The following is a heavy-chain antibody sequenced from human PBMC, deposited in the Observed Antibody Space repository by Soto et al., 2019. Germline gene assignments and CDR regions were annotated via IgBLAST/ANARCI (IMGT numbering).Heavy chain of an antibody. J-gene: IGHJ6*02. CDR1: RFSFTNAW. D-gene: IGHD1-1*01. CDR2: IKSKTDGGTA. V-gene: IGHV3-15*01. Sequence: EVQLVESGGGFVQPGGSLRLSCVASRFSFTNAWMSWVRQAPGKGPEWVGRIKSKTDGGTADYAAPGKGRFTISRDDSQNALYLHMDSLTPEDTALYHCSTDIGIYGLDIWGQGTTVTVSS. CDR3: STDIGIYGLDI.